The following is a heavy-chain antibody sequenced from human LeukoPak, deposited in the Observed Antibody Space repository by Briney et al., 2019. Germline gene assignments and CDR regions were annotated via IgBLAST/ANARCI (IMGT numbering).Heavy chain of an antibody. CDR2: IVVGSGNT. J-gene: IGHJ4*02. V-gene: IGHV1-58*02. CDR1: GFTFTSSA. Sequence: ASVKVSCKASGFTFTSSAMQWVRQPRGQRLEWIGWIVVGSGNTNYAQKFQERVTITRDMSTSTAYMELSSLRSEDTAVYYCAAVALYCSGGSCKTFDYWGQGTLVTVSS. CDR3: AAVALYCSGGSCKTFDY. D-gene: IGHD2-15*01.